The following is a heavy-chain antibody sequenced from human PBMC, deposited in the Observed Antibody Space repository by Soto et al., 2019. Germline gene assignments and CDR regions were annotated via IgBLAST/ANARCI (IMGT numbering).Heavy chain of an antibody. CDR3: AGAYYYDTGGYGRFDY. D-gene: IGHD3-22*01. V-gene: IGHV4-59*01. CDR1: VGSISNYY. J-gene: IGHJ4*02. Sequence: SETLSLTCTVSVGSISNYYWTWIRQPPGKGLEWIGYIYYGGSTSYNPSLNGRVTISLDTSKKQFSLKLSSVTAADTAVYHCAGAYYYDTGGYGRFDYWGQGTLVTVSS. CDR2: IYYGGST.